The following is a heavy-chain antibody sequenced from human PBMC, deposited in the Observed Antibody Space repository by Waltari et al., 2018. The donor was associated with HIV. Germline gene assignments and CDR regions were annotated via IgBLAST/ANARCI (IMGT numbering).Heavy chain of an antibody. Sequence: QVQLQESGPGLVKPSQTLSLTCTVSGGSISSGGYYWSWIRQRPGKGLEWIGYIYYSGSTYYNPSLKSLVTISVDTSKNQFSLKLSSVTAADTAVYYCAREVKMGGIGTFDIWGQGTMVTVSS. V-gene: IGHV4-31*01. CDR3: AREVKMGGIGTFDI. CDR2: IYYSGST. J-gene: IGHJ3*02. CDR1: GGSISSGGYY. D-gene: IGHD1-26*01.